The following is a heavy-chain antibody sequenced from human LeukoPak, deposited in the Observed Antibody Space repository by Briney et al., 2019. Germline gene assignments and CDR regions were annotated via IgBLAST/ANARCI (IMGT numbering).Heavy chain of an antibody. CDR3: ARGDRVQLWSDY. Sequence: ASVKVSCKASGYTFSSYDMNWVRHATGEGLEWMGWMNPNSGNTGYAQQFQGRVTMTRNTSTSTAYMELSSLRSEDTAVYYCARGDRVQLWSDYWGQGTPVTVFS. J-gene: IGHJ4*02. V-gene: IGHV1-8*01. CDR1: GYTFSSYD. D-gene: IGHD5-18*01. CDR2: MNPNSGNT.